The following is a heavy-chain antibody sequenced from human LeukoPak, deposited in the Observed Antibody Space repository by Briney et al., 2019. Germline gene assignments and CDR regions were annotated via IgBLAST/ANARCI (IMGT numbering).Heavy chain of an antibody. V-gene: IGHV1-2*02. Sequence: ASVKVSCKASGYTFTGDYMHWVRQAPGQGLEWMGWINPNSGGTNYAQKFQGRVTMTRDTSISTADKELSTLRSDDTAVYYCARERGYYDYWGQGTLVTVSS. CDR3: ARERGYYDY. CDR2: INPNSGGT. D-gene: IGHD3-22*01. CDR1: GYTFTGDY. J-gene: IGHJ4*02.